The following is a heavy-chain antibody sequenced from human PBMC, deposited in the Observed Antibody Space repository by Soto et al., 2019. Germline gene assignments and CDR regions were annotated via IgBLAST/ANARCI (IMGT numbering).Heavy chain of an antibody. CDR3: ARENEGDAFDF. V-gene: IGHV3-48*03. Sequence: EVQLVESGGGLVQPGGSLRLSCAASGFTVSNYEMNWVRQAPGKGLEWVSYLSSGGTSKYADFARGRFTISRDNARNSLYLQMNSLRDEDTALYYCARENEGDAFDFWGQGTLVTVSS. J-gene: IGHJ4*02. CDR2: LSSGGTS. D-gene: IGHD2-21*01. CDR1: GFTVSNYE.